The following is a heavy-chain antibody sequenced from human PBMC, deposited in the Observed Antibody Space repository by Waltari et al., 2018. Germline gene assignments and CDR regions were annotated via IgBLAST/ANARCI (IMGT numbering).Heavy chain of an antibody. J-gene: IGHJ4*02. CDR2: INHSGST. CDR3: ARTDSSGWYEIPLDY. CDR1: GGSFSGYY. V-gene: IGHV4-34*01. Sequence: QVQLQQWGAGLLKPSETLSLTCAVYGGSFSGYYCSWHRQPPGKGLEWIGEINHSGSTNYNPSLKSRVTISVDTSKNQFSLKLSSVTAADTAVYYCARTDSSGWYEIPLDYWGQGTLVTVSS. D-gene: IGHD6-19*01.